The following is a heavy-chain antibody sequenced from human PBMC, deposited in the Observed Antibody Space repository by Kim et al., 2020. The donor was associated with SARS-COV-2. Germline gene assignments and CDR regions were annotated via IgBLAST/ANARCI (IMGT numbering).Heavy chain of an antibody. J-gene: IGHJ4*01. V-gene: IGHV4-34*01. CDR1: GESISGYF. D-gene: IGHD2-2*03. Sequence: SETLSLTCAVSGESISGYFWTWIRQSPGKGLEWIGEINQSGSTNYNPSLESRVTISVDTSNNQFSLRLGSVTAADTAIYYFARGHKVDVACLDHWGHGT. CDR2: INQSGST. CDR3: ARGHKVDVACLDH.